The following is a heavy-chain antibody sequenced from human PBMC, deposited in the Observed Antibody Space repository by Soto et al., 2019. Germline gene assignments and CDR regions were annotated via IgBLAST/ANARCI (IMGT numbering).Heavy chain of an antibody. Sequence: GGSLRLSCAASGFTFDDYAMHWVRQAPGKGLEWVSGISWNSGSIGYADSVKGRFTISRDNAKNSLYLQMNSLRAEDTALYYCAKGDGQFYCSSTSCYYYYMDVWGKGTTVTVSS. V-gene: IGHV3-9*01. CDR3: AKGDGQFYCSSTSCYYYYMDV. D-gene: IGHD2-2*01. J-gene: IGHJ6*03. CDR1: GFTFDDYA. CDR2: ISWNSGSI.